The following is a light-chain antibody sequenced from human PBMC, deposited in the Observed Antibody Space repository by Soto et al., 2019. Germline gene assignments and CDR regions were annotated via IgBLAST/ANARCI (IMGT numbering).Light chain of an antibody. CDR2: KAS. CDR3: QQYNSYSLT. J-gene: IGKJ4*01. CDR1: QSISSW. Sequence: DIQMTQSPSTLSASVGDRVTITCRASQSISSWLAWYQQKPGKAPKLLIYKASSLESEVPSRFSGSGSGTEFTLTISSMQPDDFAPYYCQQYNSYSLTFGGGTKVEIK. V-gene: IGKV1-5*03.